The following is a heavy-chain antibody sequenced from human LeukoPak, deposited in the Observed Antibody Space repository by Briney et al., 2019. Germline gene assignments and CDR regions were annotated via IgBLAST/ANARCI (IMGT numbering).Heavy chain of an antibody. V-gene: IGHV3-30*18. D-gene: IGHD3-16*01. CDR1: GFIFSGYG. Sequence: GTSLRLSCTGSGFIFSGYGIHWVRQAPGKGLEWVAVISYFGRHQYYATSMRGQFTISRDNLQNSVFLQMDSFGVDDTAVYYCVKDVHAPPREINPGEWGQGTLVVVAS. CDR3: VKDVHAPPREINPGE. J-gene: IGHJ4*02. CDR2: ISYFGRHQ.